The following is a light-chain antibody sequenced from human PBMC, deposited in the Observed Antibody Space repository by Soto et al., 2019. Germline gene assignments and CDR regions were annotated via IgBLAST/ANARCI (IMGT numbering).Light chain of an antibody. CDR1: QSISSY. J-gene: IGKJ1*01. CDR3: QQSYSTPPW. CDR2: AAS. Sequence: DIQMTQSPSSLSASVGDRVTITCRASQSISSYLNWYQQKPGKAPKLLIYAASRLQSGVPSRFSGSGSGTDFTLTISSLQPEDFATYYCQQSYSTPPWFGQGTKVEIK. V-gene: IGKV1-39*01.